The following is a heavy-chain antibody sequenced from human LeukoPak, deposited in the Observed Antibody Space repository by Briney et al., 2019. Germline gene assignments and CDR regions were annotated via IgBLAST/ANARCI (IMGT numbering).Heavy chain of an antibody. J-gene: IGHJ3*02. CDR1: GYSFTTYW. CDR2: IYPGDSDA. V-gene: IGHV5-51*01. D-gene: IGHD5-24*01. CDR3: ARTVEMATIYAFDI. Sequence: PGESLKISCKGSGYSFTTYWIGWVRQMPGKGLEWMGIIYPGDSDARYSPSFQGQVTISADKSISTAYLQWSSLKASDTAMYYCARTVEMATIYAFDIWGQGTMVTVSS.